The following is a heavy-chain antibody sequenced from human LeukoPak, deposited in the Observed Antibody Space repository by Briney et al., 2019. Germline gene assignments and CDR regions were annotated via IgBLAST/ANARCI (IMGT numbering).Heavy chain of an antibody. J-gene: IGHJ4*02. CDR3: AKVVDYGGNPRRDYFDY. Sequence: GASVKVSCKASGYTFTDYFMHWVRQAPGQGLEWMGWINPNTGGTHYAQKFQGRVTMTRDTSLSTAYMELTRLRSDDTAVFYCAKVVDYGGNPRRDYFDYWGQGTLVTVSS. V-gene: IGHV1-2*02. CDR2: INPNTGGT. CDR1: GYTFTDYF. D-gene: IGHD4-23*01.